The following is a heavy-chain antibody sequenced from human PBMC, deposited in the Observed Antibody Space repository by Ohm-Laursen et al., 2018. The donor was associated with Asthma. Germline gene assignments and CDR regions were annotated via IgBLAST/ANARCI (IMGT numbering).Heavy chain of an antibody. J-gene: IGHJ4*02. CDR1: GYTFSRYS. CDR3: AKDVLGFVAAAQD. V-gene: IGHV3-30*18. CDR2: ISFDGSNK. D-gene: IGHD6-13*01. Sequence: SLRLSCTAAGYTFSRYSIHWVRQAPGKGLEWVAVISFDGSNKYYADSVKGRFTISRDNSKNTLYLQMNSLRAEDTAIYYCAKDVLGFVAAAQDWGQGTLVTVSS.